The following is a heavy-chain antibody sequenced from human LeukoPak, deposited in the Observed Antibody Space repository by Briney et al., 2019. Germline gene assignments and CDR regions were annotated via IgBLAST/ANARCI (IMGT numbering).Heavy chain of an antibody. CDR2: INPDGSGK. J-gene: IGHJ4*02. CDR3: ASWGAGGNS. Sequence: GGSLRLSCEASGFTSSTYWMNWVRQVPGKGLDWVANINPDGSGKRYVDSVKGRFTIARDNADNSLSLQMNSLRAEDTAVYYCASWGAGGNSWGQGTLVTVSS. CDR1: GFTSSTYW. V-gene: IGHV3-7*01. D-gene: IGHD3-16*01.